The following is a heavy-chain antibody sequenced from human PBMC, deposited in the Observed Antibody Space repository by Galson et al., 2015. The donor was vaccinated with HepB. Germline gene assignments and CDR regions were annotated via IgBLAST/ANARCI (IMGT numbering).Heavy chain of an antibody. V-gene: IGHV3-23*01. D-gene: IGHD2-2*01. CDR1: GFTLSNHG. CDR3: AKRGSCGGSSCFHYFDY. Sequence: SLRLSCAASGFTLSNHGMSWVRQAPGEGLEWVSTIGGRGSTYYADSVKGRFTISRDNSKNTLYLQMNSLRADDTAVYYCAKRGSCGGSSCFHYFDYWGQGTLVTVSS. CDR2: IGGRGST. J-gene: IGHJ4*02.